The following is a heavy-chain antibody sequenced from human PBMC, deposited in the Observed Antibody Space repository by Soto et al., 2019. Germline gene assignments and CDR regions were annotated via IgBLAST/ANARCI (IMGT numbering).Heavy chain of an antibody. J-gene: IGHJ4*02. CDR3: ARDKGKRFSY. Sequence: SETLSLTCAVSGYSISSGYYWGWIRRPPGKGLEWIGSIYHSGTTYYNPSLRSRVTISVDTSKNQFSLKLSSVTAADTAVYYCARDKGKRFSYWGQGTLVTVSS. CDR2: IYHSGTT. V-gene: IGHV4-38-2*02. CDR1: GYSISSGYY. D-gene: IGHD3-10*01.